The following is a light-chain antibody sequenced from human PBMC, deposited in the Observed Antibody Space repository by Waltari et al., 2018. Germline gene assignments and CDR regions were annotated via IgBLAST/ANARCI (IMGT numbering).Light chain of an antibody. J-gene: IGLJ2*01. CDR2: DDS. Sequence: SYILTQPPSVSVAPGQAASITCGGADIGCSGVHWFQQRPGQAPILIVFDDSDRPSGIPERFSGSRSGNTATLTISRVEAGDEADYFCHLWDGLLDHVVFGGGTKLTVL. V-gene: IGLV3-21*02. CDR1: DIGCSG. CDR3: HLWDGLLDHVV.